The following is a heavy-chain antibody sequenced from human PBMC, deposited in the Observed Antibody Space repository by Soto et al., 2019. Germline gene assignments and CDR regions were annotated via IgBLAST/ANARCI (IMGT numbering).Heavy chain of an antibody. Sequence: PGGSLRLSCAASGFTFSSYSMNWVRQAPGKGLEWVSSISSSSSYIYYADSVKGRFTISRDNAKNSLYLQMNSLRAEDTAVYYCARDPYRRDGYNYARGFDYWGQGTLVTAPQ. CDR3: ARDPYRRDGYNYARGFDY. D-gene: IGHD5-12*01. CDR2: ISSSSSYI. CDR1: GFTFSSYS. V-gene: IGHV3-21*01. J-gene: IGHJ4*02.